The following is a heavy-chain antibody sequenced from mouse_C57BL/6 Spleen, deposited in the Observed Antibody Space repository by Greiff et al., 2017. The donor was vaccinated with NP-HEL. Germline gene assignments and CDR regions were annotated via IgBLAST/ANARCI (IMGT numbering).Heavy chain of an antibody. D-gene: IGHD4-1*01. CDR3: ARRDWAWYFDV. V-gene: IGHV5-4*01. J-gene: IGHJ1*03. Sequence: EVQRVESGGGLVKPGGSLKLSCAASGFTFSSYAMSWVRQTPEKRLEWVATISDGGSYTYYPDNVKGRFTISRDNAKNNLYLQMSHLKSEDTAMYYCARRDWAWYFDVWGTGTTVTVSS. CDR1: GFTFSSYA. CDR2: ISDGGSYT.